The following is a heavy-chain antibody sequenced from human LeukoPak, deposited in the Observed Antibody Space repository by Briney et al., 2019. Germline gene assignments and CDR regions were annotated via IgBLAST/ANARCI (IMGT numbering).Heavy chain of an antibody. CDR1: GFTFSDYY. Sequence: PGGSLRLSCAASGFTFSDYYMSWIRQAPGKGLEWVSYISSSGSTIYYADSVKGRFTISRDNAKNSLYLQMNSLRAEDTAVYYCARDLSYYYDSSGYFFDYWGQGTLVTVSS. D-gene: IGHD3-22*01. CDR3: ARDLSYYYDSSGYFFDY. CDR2: ISSSGSTI. J-gene: IGHJ4*02. V-gene: IGHV3-11*04.